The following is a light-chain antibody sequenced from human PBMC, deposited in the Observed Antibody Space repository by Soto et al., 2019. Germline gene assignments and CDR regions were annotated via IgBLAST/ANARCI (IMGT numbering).Light chain of an antibody. Sequence: QSALTQPTSFSGPPRQSITISCPGTSSHVGAYDYVSWYQQHPDKAPKLMIYEVSNRPSGVSNRFSGSKSVNTATLTISGLQADDEADYYCSSYTSSSTRVFGTGTKVTVL. CDR2: EVS. J-gene: IGLJ1*01. V-gene: IGLV2-14*03. CDR3: SSYTSSSTRV. CDR1: SSHVGAYDY.